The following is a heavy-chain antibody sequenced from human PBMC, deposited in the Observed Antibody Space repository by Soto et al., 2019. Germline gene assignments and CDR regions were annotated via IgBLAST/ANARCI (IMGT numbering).Heavy chain of an antibody. V-gene: IGHV1-2*02. CDR1: GYTFTGYY. CDR2: INPNSGGT. J-gene: IGHJ4*02. CDR3: ARLYGSSGYYSGY. Sequence: ASVKVSCKASGYTFTGYYMHWVRQAPGQGLEWMGWINPNSGGTNYAQKFQGRVTMTRDTSISTAYMELSRLRSDETAVYYCARLYGSSGYYSGYWGQGSLVAVSS. D-gene: IGHD3-22*01.